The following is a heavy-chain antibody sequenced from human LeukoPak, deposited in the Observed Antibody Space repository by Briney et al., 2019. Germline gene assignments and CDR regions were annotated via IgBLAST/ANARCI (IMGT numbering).Heavy chain of an antibody. D-gene: IGHD3-22*01. Sequence: GASVKVSRKASGYTFTSYDINWVRQATGQGLEWMGWMNPNSGNTGYAQKFQGRVTMTRNTSISTAYMELSSLRSEDTAVYYCARGYYYDSSGYPYYYYGMDVWGQGTTVTVSS. J-gene: IGHJ6*02. CDR2: MNPNSGNT. CDR3: ARGYYYDSSGYPYYYYGMDV. V-gene: IGHV1-8*01. CDR1: GYTFTSYD.